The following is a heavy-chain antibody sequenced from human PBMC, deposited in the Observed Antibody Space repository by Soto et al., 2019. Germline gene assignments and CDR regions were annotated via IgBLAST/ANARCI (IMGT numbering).Heavy chain of an antibody. CDR2: ISGSGGST. CDR3: AKAIAAAGTSLFDY. CDR1: GFTFSSYA. V-gene: IGHV3-23*01. D-gene: IGHD6-13*01. J-gene: IGHJ4*02. Sequence: PGGSLRLACAASGFTFSSYAMSWVRQAPGKGLEWVSAISGSGGSTYYADSVKGRFTISRDNSKNTLYLQMNSLRAEDTAVYYCAKAIAAAGTSLFDYWGQGTLVTVSS.